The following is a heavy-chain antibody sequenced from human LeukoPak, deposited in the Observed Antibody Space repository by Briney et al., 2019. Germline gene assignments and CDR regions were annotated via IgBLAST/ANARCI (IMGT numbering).Heavy chain of an antibody. V-gene: IGHV3-30*02. Sequence: GGSLRLSCAASGFTFSSYGMHWVRQAPGKGLEWVAFIRYDGDIKYYADSVKGRFTVSRDDSKNTLYLQMNSLRGDDTAVYYCAKDGTSYYYIYYWGQGTLVTVSS. CDR2: IRYDGDIK. CDR1: GFTFSSYG. J-gene: IGHJ4*02. D-gene: IGHD2/OR15-2a*01. CDR3: AKDGTSYYYIYY.